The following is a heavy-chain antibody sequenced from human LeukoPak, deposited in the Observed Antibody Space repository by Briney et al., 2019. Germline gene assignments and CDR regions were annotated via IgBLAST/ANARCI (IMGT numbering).Heavy chain of an antibody. Sequence: SETLSLTWAVDGGSFSAYYGSWVRQPAGKGLEWRGEINDAGNINYSPSFTSGVTMSIETSKKQISRRWRSVAAADTAVYNCARGRFRWLRPFDSWGQGSLVSVSS. CDR3: ARGRFRWLRPFDS. CDR1: GGSFSAYY. V-gene: IGHV4-34*01. J-gene: IGHJ4*02. D-gene: IGHD5-24*01. CDR2: INDAGNI.